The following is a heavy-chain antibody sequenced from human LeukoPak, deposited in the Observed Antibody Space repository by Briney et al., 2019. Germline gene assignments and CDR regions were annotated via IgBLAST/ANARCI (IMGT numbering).Heavy chain of an antibody. Sequence: GGSLRLSCAASGFTFSSYEMNWVRQAPGKGLEWVPYINNGGSIIYYADSVKGRFTISRDNAKNSLYLQMNSLRAEDTAVYYCARQGLSGYAFDIWGQGTMVTVSS. J-gene: IGHJ3*02. CDR2: INNGGSII. V-gene: IGHV3-48*03. D-gene: IGHD3-22*01. CDR3: ARQGLSGYAFDI. CDR1: GFTFSSYE.